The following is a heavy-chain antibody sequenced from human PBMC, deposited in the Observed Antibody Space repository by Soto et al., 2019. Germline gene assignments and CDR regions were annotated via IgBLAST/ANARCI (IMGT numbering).Heavy chain of an antibody. D-gene: IGHD2-2*01. CDR2: ISYDGSNK. V-gene: IGHV3-30*18. CDR3: AKEGSSTRSYHYYYYYMDV. J-gene: IGHJ6*03. CDR1: GFTFSSYG. Sequence: GGSLRLSCAASGFTFSSYGMHWVRQAPGKGLEWVAVISYDGSNKYYADSVKGRFTISRDNSKNTLYLQMNSLRAEDTAVYYCAKEGSSTRSYHYYYYYMDVWGKGTTVTVSS.